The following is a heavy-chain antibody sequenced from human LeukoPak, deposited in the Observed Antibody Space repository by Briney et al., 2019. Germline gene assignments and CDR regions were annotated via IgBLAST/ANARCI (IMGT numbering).Heavy chain of an antibody. CDR1: GYSFISNW. D-gene: IGHD1-26*01. V-gene: IGHV5-51*01. J-gene: IGHJ4*02. CDR3: ARLPSIVGATTVFDY. Sequence: GESLKISCRGSGYSFISNWIGWVRQMPGKGLEWMGIIYPGDSDTRYSPSFQGQVTIPADKSINTAYLQWSSLKASDTAMYYCARLPSIVGATTVFDYWGQGTLVTVSS. CDR2: IYPGDSDT.